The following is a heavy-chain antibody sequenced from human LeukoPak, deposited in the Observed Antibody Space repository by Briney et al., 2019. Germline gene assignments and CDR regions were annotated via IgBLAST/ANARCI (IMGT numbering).Heavy chain of an antibody. V-gene: IGHV4-59*08. CDR2: IYYSGST. D-gene: IGHD1-1*01. Sequence: SETLSLTCTVSGGSMSSYYWSWIRQPPGKGLEWIGYIYYSGSTKYNPSLKSRVTISVDTSKNQFSLKLSSVTAADTAVYYCARPSGTTGTTGAFDYWGQGTLVTVSS. J-gene: IGHJ4*02. CDR3: ARPSGTTGTTGAFDY. CDR1: GGSMSSYY.